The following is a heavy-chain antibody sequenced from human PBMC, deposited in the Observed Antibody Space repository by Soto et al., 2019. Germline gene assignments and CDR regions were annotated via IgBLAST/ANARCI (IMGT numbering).Heavy chain of an antibody. V-gene: IGHV1-18*01. CDR1: GYTFTSYG. J-gene: IGHJ6*02. Sequence: ASVTVSCKASGYTFTSYGISWVQQAPGQGLEWMGWISAYNGNTNYAQKLQGRVTMTTDTSTSTAYMELRSLRSDDTAVYYCARGKSSGWRNYYYYGMDVWGQGTTVTVSS. D-gene: IGHD6-19*01. CDR3: ARGKSSGWRNYYYYGMDV. CDR2: ISAYNGNT.